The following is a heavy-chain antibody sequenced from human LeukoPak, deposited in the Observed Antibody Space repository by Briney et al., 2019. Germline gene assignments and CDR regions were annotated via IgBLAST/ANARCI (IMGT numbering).Heavy chain of an antibody. V-gene: IGHV4-61*09. J-gene: IGHJ4*02. D-gene: IGHD3-3*01. CDR2: VYTTGTT. CDR3: ARDSYDFWSGSQGYFDY. Sequence: PSQTLSLTCTVSGGSINSGSFYWNWIRQSAGKGLEWIGHVYTTGTTNCNPSLKSRVTISVDTSKNQFSLKLSSVTAADTAVYYCARDSYDFWSGSQGYFDYWGQGTLVTVSS. CDR1: GGSINSGSFY.